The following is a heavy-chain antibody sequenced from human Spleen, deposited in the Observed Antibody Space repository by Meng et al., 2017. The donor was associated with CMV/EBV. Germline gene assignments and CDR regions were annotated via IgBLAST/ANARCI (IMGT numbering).Heavy chain of an antibody. J-gene: IGHJ6*02. CDR3: AEDRVAGNYYYYGMDV. V-gene: IGHV3-43D*03. Sequence: GESLKISCAASGFTFDDYAMYWVRQAPGKGLEWVSLISWDGGSTYYADSVKGRFTISRDNSKNSLYLQMNSLRPEDAALYYCAEDRVAGNYYYYGMDVWGQGTTVTVSS. CDR1: GFTFDDYA. D-gene: IGHD6-13*01. CDR2: ISWDGGST.